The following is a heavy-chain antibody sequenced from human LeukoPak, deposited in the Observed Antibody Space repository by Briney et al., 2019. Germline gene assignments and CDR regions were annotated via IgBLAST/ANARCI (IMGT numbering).Heavy chain of an antibody. D-gene: IGHD3-10*01. V-gene: IGHV4-34*01. CDR2: INHSGST. Sequence: SETLSLTCAVYGGSVSGYYWSWIRQPPGKGLEWIGEINHSGSTNYNPSLKSRVAISVDTSKNQFSLKLSSVTAADTAVYYCARHYILGPYYYGSGSYYKPYYFDYWGQGTLVTVSS. CDR1: GGSVSGYY. CDR3: ARHYILGPYYYGSGSYYKPYYFDY. J-gene: IGHJ4*02.